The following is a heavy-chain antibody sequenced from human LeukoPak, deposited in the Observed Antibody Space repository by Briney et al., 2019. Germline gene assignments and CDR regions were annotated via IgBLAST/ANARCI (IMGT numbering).Heavy chain of an antibody. CDR1: GSTFSSYS. D-gene: IGHD3-9*01. CDR3: ARSIGLTGGGVDV. J-gene: IGHJ6*02. CDR2: ITNGGSTI. V-gene: IGHV3-48*04. Sequence: GGSLRLSCAASGSTFSSYSMNWVRQAPGKGLEWVSYITNGGSTIHHADSVKGRFTISRDNAKKILYLQMNSLRAEDTAVYYCARSIGLTGGGVDVWGQGTTVTVSS.